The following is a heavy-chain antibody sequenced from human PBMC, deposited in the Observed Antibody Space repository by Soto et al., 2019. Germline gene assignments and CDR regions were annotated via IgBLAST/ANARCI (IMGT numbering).Heavy chain of an antibody. CDR2: IDPSDSYT. D-gene: IGHD6-19*01. J-gene: IGHJ3*02. Sequence: GESLKISCKGSGYSFTSYWISWVRQMPGKGLEWMGRIDPSDSYTNYSPSFQGHVTISADKSISTAYLQWSSLKASDTAMYYCARTWIAVAGVYAFDIWGQGTMVTV. V-gene: IGHV5-10-1*01. CDR3: ARTWIAVAGVYAFDI. CDR1: GYSFTSYW.